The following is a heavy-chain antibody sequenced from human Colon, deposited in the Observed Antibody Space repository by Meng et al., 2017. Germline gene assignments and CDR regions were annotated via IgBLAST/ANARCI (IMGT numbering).Heavy chain of an antibody. CDR1: GGSISGSGDH. J-gene: IGHJ3*01. V-gene: IGHV4-61*02. CDR3: ARLCHCASEDYNDAFDF. Sequence: SETLSLTCTVSGGSISGSGDHYWSWIRQPAGKGLEWIGRIHTAGFKQYNSSLKNRVTISADVSKNQFSLNLNSVTAEDTAVYFCARLCHCASEDYNDAFDFWGQGIMVTVSS. D-gene: IGHD3-10*01. CDR2: IHTAGFK.